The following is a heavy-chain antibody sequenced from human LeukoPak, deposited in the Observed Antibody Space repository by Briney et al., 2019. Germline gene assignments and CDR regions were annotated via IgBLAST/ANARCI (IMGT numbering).Heavy chain of an antibody. CDR1: GYTFIDYY. Sequence: ASVKVPCKASGYTFIDYYIHWVRQAPGQGLEWMGWINPGSGGTKSARKFQGRVTMTRDTSISTAYMVLSRLRSDDTAVYYCTGPGRSSACHAAFDIWGQGTMVTVSS. J-gene: IGHJ3*02. D-gene: IGHD6-19*01. V-gene: IGHV1-2*02. CDR3: TGPGRSSACHAAFDI. CDR2: INPGSGGT.